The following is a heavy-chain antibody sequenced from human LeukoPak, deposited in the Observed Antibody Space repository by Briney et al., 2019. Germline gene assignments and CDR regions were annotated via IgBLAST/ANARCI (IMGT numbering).Heavy chain of an antibody. V-gene: IGHV3-30*02. CDR1: GFTFSSYG. CDR3: AKDMVAATLLFDY. CDR2: IRYDGSNK. J-gene: IGHJ4*02. Sequence: GGSLRLSCAASGFTFSSYGMHWVRQAPGKGLEWVAFIRYDGSNKYYADSVKGRFTISRDNSKNTLYPQMNSLRAEDTAVYYCAKDMVAATLLFDYWGQGTLVTVSS. D-gene: IGHD2-15*01.